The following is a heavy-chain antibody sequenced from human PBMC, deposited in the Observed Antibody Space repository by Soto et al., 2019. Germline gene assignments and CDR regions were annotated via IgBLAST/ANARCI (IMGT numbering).Heavy chain of an antibody. J-gene: IGHJ4*02. D-gene: IGHD6-19*01. CDR2: ISGSGDTP. CDR1: GFTFSNYA. Sequence: PGGSLRLSCAASGFTFSNYAISWVRQAPGKGLEWVSIISGSGDTPYYADSVKGRFTISRDNSKNTLYLQMSSLRAADTAVYYCVKIGDFRAWYDYWGQGSLVTVSS. V-gene: IGHV3-23*01. CDR3: VKIGDFRAWYDY.